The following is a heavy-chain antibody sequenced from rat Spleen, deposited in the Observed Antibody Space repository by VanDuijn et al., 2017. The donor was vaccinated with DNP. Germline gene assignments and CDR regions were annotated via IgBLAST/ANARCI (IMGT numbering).Heavy chain of an antibody. CDR2: ITNTGGST. CDR1: GFIFSNYW. V-gene: IGHV5-31*01. D-gene: IGHD1-12*02. Sequence: EVKFVESGGGLVQPGRSLKLSCAASGFIFSNYWMTWIRQAPGKGLEWVASITNTGGSTYYPDSVKGRFTISRDNAKSTLYLQMNSLRSEDTATYYCARSNTYYDGTYYYWYFDFWGPGTMVTVSS. CDR3: ARSNTYYDGTYYYWYFDF. J-gene: IGHJ1*01.